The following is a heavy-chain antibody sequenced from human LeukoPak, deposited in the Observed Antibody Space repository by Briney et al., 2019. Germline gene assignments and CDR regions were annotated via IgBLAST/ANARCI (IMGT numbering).Heavy chain of an antibody. Sequence: GGSLGLSCAASGFTFSSYGMHWVRQAPGKGLEWVAVISYDGSNKYYADSVKGRFTISRDNSKNTLYLQMSSLRAEDTAVYYCAKATSYYFDYWGQGTLVTVSS. CDR3: AKATSYYFDY. CDR2: ISYDGSNK. V-gene: IGHV3-30*18. CDR1: GFTFSSYG. J-gene: IGHJ4*02.